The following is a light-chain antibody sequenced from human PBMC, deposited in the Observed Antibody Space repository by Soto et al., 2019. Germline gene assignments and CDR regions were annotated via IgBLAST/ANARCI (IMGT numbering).Light chain of an antibody. Sequence: DIHMHQSPSALSASVGDRVTITCRASQDVSHWLAWYQQKPGQAPKLVIYKASSLESGVPSSFSGRGSGTEFTLTIRDLQPDDFATYYCQHYGSYPHTFGQGTSLEIK. CDR1: QDVSHW. CDR2: KAS. CDR3: QHYGSYPHT. V-gene: IGKV1-5*03. J-gene: IGKJ2*01.